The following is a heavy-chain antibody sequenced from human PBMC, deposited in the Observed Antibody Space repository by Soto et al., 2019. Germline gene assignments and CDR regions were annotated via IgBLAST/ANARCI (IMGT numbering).Heavy chain of an antibody. J-gene: IGHJ5*02. Sequence: SETLSLTCTVSGGSISSSSYYWGWIRQPPGKGLEWIGSIYYSGSTYYNPSLKSRVTISVDTSKNQFSLKLSSVTAADTAVYYCASPKIAFYNWFAPWGQGTLVTVSS. CDR2: IYYSGST. V-gene: IGHV4-39*01. CDR3: ASPKIAFYNWFAP. D-gene: IGHD3-3*02. CDR1: GGSISSSSYY.